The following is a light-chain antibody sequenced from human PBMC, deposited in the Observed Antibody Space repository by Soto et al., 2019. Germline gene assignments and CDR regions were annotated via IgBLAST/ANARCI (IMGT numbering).Light chain of an antibody. V-gene: IGKV1-39*01. CDR3: QQSYTTPPT. J-gene: IGKJ4*01. Sequence: DIQMTQSPSSLSASVGDRVTITCRASQSISSFLNWYQQRPGEAPKLLIYAASSLQGGVPSMFSGSGSGTDFSLSINSLQPEDFATYYCQQSYTTPPTFGGGTKVDIK. CDR1: QSISSF. CDR2: AAS.